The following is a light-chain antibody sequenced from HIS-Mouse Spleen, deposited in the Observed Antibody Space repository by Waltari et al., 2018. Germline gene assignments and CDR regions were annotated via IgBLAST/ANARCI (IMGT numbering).Light chain of an antibody. CDR2: EVS. V-gene: IGLV2-14*01. Sequence: QSALTQPASVSGSPGQSITISCTGTSSDVGGYNYVSWYQQHPGKAPKLMIYEVSNRPSGVPIRFSGSKSGNTASLTISRLQAEDEAEYYCSSYTSSSTPLFGGGTKLTVL. CDR3: SSYTSSSTPL. J-gene: IGLJ2*01. CDR1: SSDVGGYNY.